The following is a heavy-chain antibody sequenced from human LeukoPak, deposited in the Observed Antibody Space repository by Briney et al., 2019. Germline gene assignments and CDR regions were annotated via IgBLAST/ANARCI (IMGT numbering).Heavy chain of an antibody. J-gene: IGHJ4*02. Sequence: PSETLSLTCTVSGGSISSGDYYWSWIRQPPGKGLEWIGYIYYSGSTYYNPSLKSRVTISVDTSKNQFSLKLSSVTAAGTAVYYCARGGKQQLDFDYWGQGTLVTVSS. D-gene: IGHD6-13*01. CDR3: ARGGKQQLDFDY. CDR1: GGSISSGDYY. V-gene: IGHV4-30-4*01. CDR2: IYYSGST.